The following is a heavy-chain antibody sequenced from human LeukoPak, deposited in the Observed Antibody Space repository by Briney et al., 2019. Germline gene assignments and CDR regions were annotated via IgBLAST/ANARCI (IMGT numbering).Heavy chain of an antibody. CDR1: GFTFSIYA. D-gene: IGHD4-17*01. J-gene: IGHJ4*02. Sequence: GRSLRLSCATSGFTFSIYAMHWVRHAPGKELEWVTLLAYDGTNEYYADSVKGRFTISRDNSKNTVYLQMTNLKPGDTAVYYCSKGGPLGDTNRFDHWGQGTLVSVSS. V-gene: IGHV3-30*18. CDR2: LAYDGTNE. CDR3: SKGGPLGDTNRFDH.